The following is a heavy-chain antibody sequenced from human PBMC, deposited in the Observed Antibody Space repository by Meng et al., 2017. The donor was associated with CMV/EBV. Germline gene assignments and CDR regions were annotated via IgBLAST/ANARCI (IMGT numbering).Heavy chain of an antibody. V-gene: IGHV4-4*07. CDR2: IYTSGST. J-gene: IGHJ4*02. D-gene: IGHD6-13*01. CDR1: GGSISSYY. CDR3: AREMPIAAAGCFDY. Sequence: QLQLQDSGPGLVKPSETLSLTCTVSGGSISSYYWSWIRQPAGKGLEWIGRIYTSGSTNYNPSLKSRVTMSVDTSKNQFSLKLSSVTAADTAVYYCAREMPIAAAGCFDYWGQGTLVTVSS.